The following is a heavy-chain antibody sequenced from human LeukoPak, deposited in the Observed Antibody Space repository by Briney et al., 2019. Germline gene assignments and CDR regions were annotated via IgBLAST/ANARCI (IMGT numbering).Heavy chain of an antibody. CDR3: ARDGYSSGWYVVYYYYGMDV. CDR1: GFTFGSYA. V-gene: IGHV3-30-3*01. D-gene: IGHD6-19*01. J-gene: IGHJ6*02. CDR2: ISYDGSNK. Sequence: GGSLRLSCAASGFTFGSYAMHRVRQAPGKGLEWVAVISYDGSNKYYADSVKGRFTISRDNSKNTLYLQMNSLRAEDTAVYYCARDGYSSGWYVVYYYYGMDVWGQGTTVTVSS.